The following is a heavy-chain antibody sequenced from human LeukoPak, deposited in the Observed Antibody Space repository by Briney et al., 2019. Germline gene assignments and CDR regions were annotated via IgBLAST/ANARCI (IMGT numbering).Heavy chain of an antibody. CDR2: IYTSGST. CDR1: GGSISSGSYY. J-gene: IGHJ4*02. V-gene: IGHV4-61*02. Sequence: ASETLSLTCTVSGGSISSGSYYWSWIRQPAGKGLEWIGRIYTSGSTNYNPSLKSRVTISVDTSKNQFSLKLSSVTAADTAVYYCARAVDTAMVAFDYWGQGTLVTVSS. CDR3: ARAVDTAMVAFDY. D-gene: IGHD5-18*01.